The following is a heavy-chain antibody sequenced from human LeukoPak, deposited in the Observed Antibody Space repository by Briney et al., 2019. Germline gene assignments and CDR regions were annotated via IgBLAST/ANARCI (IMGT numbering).Heavy chain of an antibody. CDR2: ISAYNGNT. J-gene: IGHJ6*03. D-gene: IGHD1-26*01. Sequence: ASVKVSCKASGGTFSSYAISWVRQAPGQGLEWMGWISAYNGNTNYAQKLQGRVTMTTDTSTSTAYMELRSLRSDDTAVYYCARAQGGSFPNYYYMDVWGKGTTVTVSS. CDR3: ARAQGGSFPNYYYMDV. CDR1: GGTFSSYA. V-gene: IGHV1-18*01.